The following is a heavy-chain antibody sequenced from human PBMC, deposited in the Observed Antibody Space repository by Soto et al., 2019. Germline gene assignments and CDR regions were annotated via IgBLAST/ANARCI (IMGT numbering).Heavy chain of an antibody. CDR3: ARLVWYYYDSSGYYGYYFDH. V-gene: IGHV5-51*01. D-gene: IGHD3-22*01. Sequence: GESLKISCEGSGYSFTTSWIGWVRQMPGKGLEWIGIIYPGDSGTRYSPSFQGQVTISAEESINTAYLQWSSLKASDTAMYYCARLVWYYYDSSGYYGYYFDHWGQGAQVTVSS. CDR1: GYSFTTSW. J-gene: IGHJ4*02. CDR2: IYPGDSGT.